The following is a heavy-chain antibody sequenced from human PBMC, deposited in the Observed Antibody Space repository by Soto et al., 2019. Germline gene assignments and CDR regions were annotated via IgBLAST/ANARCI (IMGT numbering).Heavy chain of an antibody. D-gene: IGHD3-22*01. Sequence: GESLKISCKGSGYSFAGYWITWVRQKPGKGLEWMGRIDPSDSQTYYSPSFRGHVTISVTKSITTVFLQWSSLRASDTAMYYCARQIYDSDTGPSFQYYFDSWGQGTPVTVSS. J-gene: IGHJ4*02. CDR1: GYSFAGYW. V-gene: IGHV5-10-1*01. CDR3: ARQIYDSDTGPSFQYYFDS. CDR2: IDPSDSQT.